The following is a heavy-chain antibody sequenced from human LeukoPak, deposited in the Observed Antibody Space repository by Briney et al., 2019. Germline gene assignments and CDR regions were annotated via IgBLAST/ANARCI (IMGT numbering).Heavy chain of an antibody. Sequence: SETLSLTCTVSGGSISSHFWSWIRQPPGKGLEWIGYVYHSGNTYYNTSLKSRVTISVDTSKTQFSLRLTSVTAADTAVYYCARFSDYYGMDVWGQGTTVTVSS. J-gene: IGHJ6*02. CDR2: VYHSGNT. CDR3: ARFSDYYGMDV. CDR1: GGSISSHF. V-gene: IGHV4-59*08.